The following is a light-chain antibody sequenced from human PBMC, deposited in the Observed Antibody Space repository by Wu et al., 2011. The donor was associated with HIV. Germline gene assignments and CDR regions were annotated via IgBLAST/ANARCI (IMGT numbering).Light chain of an antibody. CDR3: QQRSNWYS. Sequence: EIVLTQSPATLSLSPGERATLSCRASQYVSNFLAWYQQKPGQAPRLLIYDASNRATGIPARFSGSGSGTDFTLTISSLEPEDFAVYYCQQRSNWYSFGQGTKLEI. CDR2: DAS. V-gene: IGKV3-11*01. CDR1: QYVSNF. J-gene: IGKJ2*03.